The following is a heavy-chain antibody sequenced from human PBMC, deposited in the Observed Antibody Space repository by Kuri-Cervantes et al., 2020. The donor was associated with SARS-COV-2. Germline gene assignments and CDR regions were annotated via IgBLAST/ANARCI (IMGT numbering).Heavy chain of an antibody. V-gene: IGHV3-11*04. Sequence: GESLKISCAASGFTFSDYYMSWIRQAPGKGLEWVSYISSSGSTIYYADSVKGRFTISRDNAKNSLYLQMNSLRAEDTAVYYCATRGDYNSGFFDNWGQGTLVTVSS. CDR1: GFTFSDYY. CDR3: ATRGDYNSGFFDN. CDR2: ISSSGSTI. D-gene: IGHD3-10*01. J-gene: IGHJ4*02.